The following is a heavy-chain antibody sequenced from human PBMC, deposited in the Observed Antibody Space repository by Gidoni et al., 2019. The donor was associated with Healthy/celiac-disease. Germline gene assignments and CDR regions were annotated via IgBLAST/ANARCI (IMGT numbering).Heavy chain of an antibody. J-gene: IGHJ5*02. Sequence: QVQLVQSRAEVQRPGASAKVPCKASGYTFTGYYMHWVRQAPGQGLGWMGRINPDSGGTNYAQKFQGRVTMTRDTSISTAYMELSRLRSDDTAVYYCARAGEVFWDPWGQGTLVTVSS. CDR3: ARAGEVFWDP. CDR1: GYTFTGYY. D-gene: IGHD3-9*01. V-gene: IGHV1-2*06. CDR2: INPDSGGT.